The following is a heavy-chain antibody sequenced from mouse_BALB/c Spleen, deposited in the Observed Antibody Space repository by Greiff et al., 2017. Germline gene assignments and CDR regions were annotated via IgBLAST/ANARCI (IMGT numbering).Heavy chain of an antibody. CDR1: GFSLTSYG. D-gene: IGHD2-4*01. CDR2: IWSGGST. Sequence: QVQLQQSGPGLVQPSQSLSITCTVSGFSLTSYGVHWVRQSPGKGLEWLGVIWSGGSTDYNAAFISRLSISKDNSKSQVFFKMNSLQADDTAIYYCARNGDYDEGFAYWGQGTLVTVSA. CDR3: ARNGDYDEGFAY. J-gene: IGHJ3*01. V-gene: IGHV2-4-1*01.